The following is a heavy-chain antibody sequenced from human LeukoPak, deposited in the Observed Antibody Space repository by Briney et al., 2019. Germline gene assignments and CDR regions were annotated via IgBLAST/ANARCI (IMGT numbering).Heavy chain of an antibody. V-gene: IGHV4-4*07. D-gene: IGHD2-2*01. CDR1: GGSISSYY. Sequence: SETLSLTCTVSGGSISSYYWSWIRQPAGKGLEWIGRIYTSGSTNYNPSLKSRVTISVDKSKNQFSLKLSSVTAADTAVYYCARATGSGSASSHSFDIWGQGTMVTVSS. CDR3: ARATGSGSASSHSFDI. CDR2: IYTSGST. J-gene: IGHJ3*02.